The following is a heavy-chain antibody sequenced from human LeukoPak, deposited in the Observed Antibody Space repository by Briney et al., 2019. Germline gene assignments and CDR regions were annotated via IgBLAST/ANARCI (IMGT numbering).Heavy chain of an antibody. J-gene: IGHJ4*01. D-gene: IGHD3-22*01. CDR3: ARGPGSSGGAYVGDY. V-gene: IGHV3-74*01. CDR1: GFTFSNYW. CDR2: SDGGGSST. Sequence: PGGSLRLSCAASGFTFSNYWMHWVRQVPGQGLVWVSRSDGGGSSTSYADSVKGRFSISRDNAKSILYLQMNSLRAEDTAVYYCARGPGSSGGAYVGDYWGHGTLVTVSS.